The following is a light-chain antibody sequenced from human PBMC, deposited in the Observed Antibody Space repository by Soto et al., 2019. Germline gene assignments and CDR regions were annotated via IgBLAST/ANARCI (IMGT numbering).Light chain of an antibody. V-gene: IGKV3-15*01. CDR1: QSISDT. CDR3: QQYNNWPWT. CDR2: GAS. Sequence: EIVMTQSPATLSVSPGGRATLSCRASQSISDTLAWYQQKPGQAPRLLIHGASTRATGFPGRFSGSGSGTDFTLTISSLQSEDFAVYYCQQYNNWPWTFGQGTQGGYQ. J-gene: IGKJ1*01.